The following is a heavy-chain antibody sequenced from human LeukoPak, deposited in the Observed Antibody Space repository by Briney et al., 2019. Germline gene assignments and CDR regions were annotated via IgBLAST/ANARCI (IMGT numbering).Heavy chain of an antibody. D-gene: IGHD6-13*01. J-gene: IGHJ4*02. CDR2: IYYSGST. CDR1: GGSISSYY. Sequence: SETLSLTCTVSGGSISSYYWSWIRQPPGKGLEWIGYIYYSGSTNYNPSLKSRVTISVDTSKNQFSLKLSSVTAADTAVYYCASFDAAAGAYWGQGTLVTVSS. CDR3: ASFDAAAGAY. V-gene: IGHV4-59*01.